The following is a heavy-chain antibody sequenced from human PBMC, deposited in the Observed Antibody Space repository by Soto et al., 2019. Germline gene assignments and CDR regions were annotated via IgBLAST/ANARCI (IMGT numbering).Heavy chain of an antibody. CDR1: GFSFSTSD. V-gene: IGHV3-21*01. CDR3: ARKSSSDMSGSDFFDY. J-gene: IGHJ4*02. CDR2: INYSGRYM. Sequence: EVELVEFGGGLVEPGGSLRLSCAASGFSFSTSDMTWVRQAPGKGLEYVSSINYSGRYMFYAGPLKGRFTISRDNAKKSLYPQMNSLRAEATAVYSCARKSSSDMSGSDFFDYWGQGTLVGVSA. D-gene: IGHD3-3*01.